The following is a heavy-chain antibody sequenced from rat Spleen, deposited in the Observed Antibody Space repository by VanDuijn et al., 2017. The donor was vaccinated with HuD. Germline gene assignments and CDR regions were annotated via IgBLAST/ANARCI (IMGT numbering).Heavy chain of an antibody. CDR3: VRQGYGGFPPWFAY. CDR1: GFIFSNYD. Sequence: EVQLVESGGGLVQPGGSLKLSCAASGFIFSNYDMAWVRRAPTRGLEWIALISTGGGNAYYRDSVKGRFTISRDNVKNTQYLQIDSLRSEDTAPYYCVRQGYGGFPPWFAYWGQGTLVTVSS. D-gene: IGHD1-11*01. V-gene: IGHV5S13*01. CDR2: ISTGGGNA. J-gene: IGHJ3*01.